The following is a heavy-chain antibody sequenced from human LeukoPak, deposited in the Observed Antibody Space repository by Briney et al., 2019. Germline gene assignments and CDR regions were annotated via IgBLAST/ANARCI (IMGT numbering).Heavy chain of an antibody. J-gene: IGHJ4*02. V-gene: IGHV3-43*02. Sequence: GGSLRFSCAASGFTFDDYAMHWVRQAPGKGLEWVSLISGDGGSTYYADSVKGRFTISRDNSKNSLYLQMNSLRTEDTALYYCAKDIAFWSGSDYWGQGTLVTVSS. CDR3: AKDIAFWSGSDY. CDR1: GFTFDDYA. CDR2: ISGDGGST. D-gene: IGHD3-3*01.